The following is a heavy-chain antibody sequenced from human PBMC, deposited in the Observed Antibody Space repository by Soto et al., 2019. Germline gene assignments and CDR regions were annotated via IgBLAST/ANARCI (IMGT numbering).Heavy chain of an antibody. CDR1: GFTFSSYG. CDR3: AKEQLQLSNYYYYGMDV. CDR2: ISYDGSNK. J-gene: IGHJ6*02. D-gene: IGHD6-13*01. Sequence: QVQLVESGGGVVQPGRSLRLSCAASGFTFSSYGMHWVRQAPGKGLEWVAVISYDGSNKYYADSVKGRFTISRDNSKNTLYLQRNSLRAEDTAVYYCAKEQLQLSNYYYYGMDVWGQGTTGTVS. V-gene: IGHV3-30*18.